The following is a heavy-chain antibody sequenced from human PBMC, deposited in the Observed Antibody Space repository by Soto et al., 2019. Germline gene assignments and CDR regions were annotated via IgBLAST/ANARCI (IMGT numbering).Heavy chain of an antibody. CDR1: GGSFSSYA. D-gene: IGHD6-19*01. CDR3: ARRGSGWHFQY. J-gene: IGHJ1*01. Sequence: QVQLVQSGAEMKEPGSSMKVSCKGSGGSFSSYAISWVRQAPGQGLAWMGGIIPPFGAANYAQRFQGRVTIIADESTSTAYMELSSLRSDDTAVYYCARRGSGWHFQYWGQGTLVTVSS. CDR2: IIPPFGAA. V-gene: IGHV1-69*12.